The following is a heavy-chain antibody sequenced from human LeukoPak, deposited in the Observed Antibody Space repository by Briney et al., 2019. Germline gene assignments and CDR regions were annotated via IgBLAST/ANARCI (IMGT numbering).Heavy chain of an antibody. Sequence: GRSLRLSCAASGFTFSSYGMHWVRQAPGKGLEWVAVIWYDGSNKYYADSVKGRFTISRDNSKNTLYLQMNSLRAEDTAVYYCAREDSGSYYYYFDYWGQGTLVTVSS. CDR1: GFTFSSYG. CDR2: IWYDGSNK. J-gene: IGHJ4*02. CDR3: AREDSGSYYYYFDY. D-gene: IGHD1-26*01. V-gene: IGHV3-33*01.